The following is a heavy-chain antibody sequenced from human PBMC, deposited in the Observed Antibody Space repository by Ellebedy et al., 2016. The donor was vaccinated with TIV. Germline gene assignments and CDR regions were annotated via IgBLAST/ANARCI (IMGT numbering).Heavy chain of an antibody. V-gene: IGHV3-23*01. D-gene: IGHD2-15*01. CDR1: GFTFSNYV. J-gene: IGHJ4*02. Sequence: PGGSLRLSCAASGFTFSNYVMSWVRQAPGKGLEWVSSISGGVGNTYYADSVKGRFTISSDNSKNTLYLQMNSLRAEDTAVYYCAKGCGGSCYWEAYWGQGTLVTVSS. CDR2: ISGGVGNT. CDR3: AKGCGGSCYWEAY.